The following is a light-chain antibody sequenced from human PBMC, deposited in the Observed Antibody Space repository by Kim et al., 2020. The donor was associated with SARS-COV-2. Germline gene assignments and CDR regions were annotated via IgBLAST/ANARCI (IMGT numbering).Light chain of an antibody. CDR1: SLRSYY. J-gene: IGLJ3*02. V-gene: IGLV3-19*01. CDR3: SSRDSSGGWV. CDR2: GKN. Sequence: SSELTQDPAVSVALGQTVRITCQGDSLRSYYASWYQQKPGQPPVLVIYGKNNRPSGIPDRFSGSSSGNTASLTITGAQAEDEADYYCSSRDSSGGWVFGGGTQLTVL.